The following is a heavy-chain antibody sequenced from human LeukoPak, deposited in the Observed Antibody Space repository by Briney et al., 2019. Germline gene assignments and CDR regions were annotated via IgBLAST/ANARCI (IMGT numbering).Heavy chain of an antibody. Sequence: GGSLRLSCAASGFTFNSYSMNWVRQAPGKGLEWVSSISSSSSYIYYADSVKGRFTISRDNAKNSLYLQMNSLRAEDTAVYYCARDGTMITDYWGQGTLVTVSS. J-gene: IGHJ4*02. CDR2: ISSSSSYI. D-gene: IGHD3-22*01. CDR1: GFTFNSYS. CDR3: ARDGTMITDY. V-gene: IGHV3-21*01.